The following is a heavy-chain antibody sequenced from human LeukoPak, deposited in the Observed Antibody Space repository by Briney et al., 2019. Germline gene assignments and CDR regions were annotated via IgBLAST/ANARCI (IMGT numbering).Heavy chain of an antibody. D-gene: IGHD6-19*01. CDR1: GFTFSSYA. Sequence: GGSLRLSCAASGFTFSSYAMSWVRQAPGKGLEWVSAISGSGGSTYYADSVKGRFTISRDNSKNTLYLQMNSLRAEDTAVYYXXXPQXSGWYLDDAFDIWGQGTMVTVSS. CDR3: XXPQXSGWYLDDAFDI. V-gene: IGHV3-23*01. J-gene: IGHJ3*02. CDR2: ISGSGGST.